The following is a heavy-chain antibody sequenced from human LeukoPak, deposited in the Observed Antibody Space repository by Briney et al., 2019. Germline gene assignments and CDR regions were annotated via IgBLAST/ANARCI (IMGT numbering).Heavy chain of an antibody. J-gene: IGHJ6*02. CDR2: IYYSGST. D-gene: IGHD3-3*01. V-gene: IGHV4-30-4*01. CDR1: GGSISSGDYY. CDR3: ARDPYYDFWSGYYGGYGMDV. Sequence: PSQTLSLTCTVSGGSISSGDYYWSWIRQPPGKGLEWIGYIYYSGSTYYNPSLKSRVTISVDTSKNQFSLKLSSVTAADTAVYYRARDPYYDFWSGYYGGYGMDVWGQGTTVTVSS.